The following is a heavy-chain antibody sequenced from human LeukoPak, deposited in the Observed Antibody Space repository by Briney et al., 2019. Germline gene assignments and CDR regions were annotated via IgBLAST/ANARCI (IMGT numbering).Heavy chain of an antibody. CDR2: INPNSGVT. Sequence: ASVKVSCKASGYTFTAYPIHWVRQAPGQGLEWMGRINPNSGVTNYAQKFQGRVIMTRDTSISTAYMQLSSLKSDDTAVYYCAGDSSNWSSFGSWGQGSLVIVSS. CDR3: AGDSSNWSSFGS. J-gene: IGHJ4*02. D-gene: IGHD2-2*01. CDR1: GYTFTAYP. V-gene: IGHV1-2*06.